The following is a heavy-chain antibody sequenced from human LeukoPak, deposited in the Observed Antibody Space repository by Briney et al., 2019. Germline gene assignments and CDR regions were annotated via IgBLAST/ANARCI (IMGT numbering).Heavy chain of an antibody. Sequence: PSETLSLTCTVSGGSISSSSYYWGWIRQPPGKGLEWIGSIYYSGSTYYNPSLKSRVTISVDTSKNQFSLKLSSVTAADTAVYYCARDVRDWIPFDYWGQGTLVTVSS. CDR3: ARDVRDWIPFDY. CDR1: GGSISSSSYY. D-gene: IGHD1-1*01. V-gene: IGHV4-39*02. CDR2: IYYSGST. J-gene: IGHJ4*02.